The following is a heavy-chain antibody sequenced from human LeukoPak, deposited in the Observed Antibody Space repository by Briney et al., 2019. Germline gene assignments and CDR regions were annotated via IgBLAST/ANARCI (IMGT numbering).Heavy chain of an antibody. CDR1: GFIVSSNY. V-gene: IGHV3-66*01. CDR3: AKDKDYYGSGSYYRW. CDR2: LHSDSST. J-gene: IGHJ4*02. Sequence: GGSLRLSCAASGFIVSSNYMSWVRQAPGKGLEWVSVLHSDSSTYYADSVKGRFTISRDNSKNILYLQMNSLRAEDTAVYYCAKDKDYYGSGSYYRWWGQGTLVTVSS. D-gene: IGHD3-10*01.